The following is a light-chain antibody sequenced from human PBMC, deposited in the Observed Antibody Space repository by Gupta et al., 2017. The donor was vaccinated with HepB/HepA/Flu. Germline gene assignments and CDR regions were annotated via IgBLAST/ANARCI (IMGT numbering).Light chain of an antibody. CDR1: NSDVGNYNR. J-gene: IGLJ3*02. Sequence: SALTQPPSVSGSPGQSVTISCTGTNSDVGNYNRVSWYQQSPGTAPKVIIYEVVNRPWGVPGRFSGSKSGNTASLTISGRQEEDEADYYGSSDTSRGNWVFGGGTKLTVL. CDR3: SSDTSRGNWV. CDR2: EVV. V-gene: IGLV2-18*02.